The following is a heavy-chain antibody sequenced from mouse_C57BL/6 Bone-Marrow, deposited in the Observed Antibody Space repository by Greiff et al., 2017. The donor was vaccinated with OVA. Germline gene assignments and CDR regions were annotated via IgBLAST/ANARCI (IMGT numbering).Heavy chain of an antibody. CDR2: IYPRSGNT. D-gene: IGHD1-1*01. CDR3: ARENYYGSSDWYFDV. Sequence: QVQLQQSGAELARPGASVKLSCKASGYTFTSYGISWVKQRTGQGLEWIGEIYPRSGNTYYNEKFKGKATLTADKSSSTAYMELRSLTSEDSAGYFCARENYYGSSDWYFDVWGTGTTVTVSS. V-gene: IGHV1-81*01. CDR1: GYTFTSYG. J-gene: IGHJ1*03.